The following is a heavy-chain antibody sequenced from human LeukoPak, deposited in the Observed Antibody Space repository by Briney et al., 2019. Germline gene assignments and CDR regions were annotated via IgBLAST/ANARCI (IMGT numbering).Heavy chain of an antibody. Sequence: GGSLRLSCAASGFTFSSYWMHWVRQAPGQGLVWVSRINSDASTTDYADSVKGRFTISRDNAKNTLYLQMNSLRVEDTGVYYCARETGDQFDYWGQGTLVTVSS. CDR2: INSDASTT. J-gene: IGHJ4*02. CDR1: GFTFSSYW. V-gene: IGHV3-74*01. CDR3: ARETGDQFDY.